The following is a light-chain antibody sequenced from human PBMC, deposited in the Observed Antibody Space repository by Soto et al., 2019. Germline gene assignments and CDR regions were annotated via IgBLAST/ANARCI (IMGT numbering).Light chain of an antibody. Sequence: EIVMTQSPATLSVSPGERATLSCRASQSVSSNLAWYQQKPGQAPRLLIYGASTRPTGIPARFSGSGSGTDFTLTISSLQSEDFAVYYCQQYNNWPPTFGQGTKVEIK. CDR1: QSVSSN. J-gene: IGKJ1*01. V-gene: IGKV3-15*01. CDR2: GAS. CDR3: QQYNNWPPT.